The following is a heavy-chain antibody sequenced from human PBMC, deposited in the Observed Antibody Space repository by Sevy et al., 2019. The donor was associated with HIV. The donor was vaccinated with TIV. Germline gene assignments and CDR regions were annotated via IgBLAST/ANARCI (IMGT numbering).Heavy chain of an antibody. V-gene: IGHV4-59*01. CDR3: ARDGGLAAAGTDYYYYYYMDV. Sequence: SETLSLTCTVSSGSISSYYWSWIRQPPGKGLEWIGYIYYSGSTNYNPSLKSRVTISVDTSKNQFSLKLSSVTAADTAVYYCARDGGLAAAGTDYYYYYYMDVWGKGTTVTVSS. CDR2: IYYSGST. CDR1: SGSISSYY. J-gene: IGHJ6*03. D-gene: IGHD6-13*01.